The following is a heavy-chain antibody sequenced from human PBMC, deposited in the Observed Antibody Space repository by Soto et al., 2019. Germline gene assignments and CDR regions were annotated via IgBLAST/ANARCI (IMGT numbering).Heavy chain of an antibody. V-gene: IGHV4-59*08. CDR1: GGSISNYY. J-gene: IGHJ4*02. Sequence: SETLSLTCTVSGGSISNYYWSWIRQPPGKGLEWIGYIFYSGSTNYNPSLKSRVTISVDKSKNQFSLKLRSVTAADTAIYYCARGNSFGSGIGYSDHWGQGAQVTVSS. CDR2: IFYSGST. CDR3: ARGNSFGSGIGYSDH. D-gene: IGHD3-10*01.